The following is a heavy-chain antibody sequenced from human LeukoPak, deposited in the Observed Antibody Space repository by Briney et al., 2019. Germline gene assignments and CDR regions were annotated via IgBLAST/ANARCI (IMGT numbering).Heavy chain of an antibody. CDR1: GYTFTGYY. V-gene: IGHV1-2*02. CDR2: INPNSGGT. CDR3: ARDSQTTVTTYYGMDV. D-gene: IGHD4-17*01. J-gene: IGHJ6*02. Sequence: ASVKVSCKASGYTFTGYYMHWVRQAPGQGLEWMGWINPNSGGTNYAQKFQGRVTMTRDTSISTAYMELSRLRSDDTAVYYCARDSQTTVTTYYGMDVWGQGTTVTISS.